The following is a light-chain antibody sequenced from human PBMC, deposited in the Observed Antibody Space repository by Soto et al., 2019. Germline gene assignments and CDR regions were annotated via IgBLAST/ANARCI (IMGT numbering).Light chain of an antibody. CDR1: QSIGSN. J-gene: IGKJ5*01. Sequence: TLSAATLSVSTKERATLSCRASQSIGSNLAWYQQKPGQSPRLLIHGASTRATGLPARFSGSGSVTEFTLTICSLQSEDFTLYYCQQYNNLLITFGQVGLLANK. CDR2: GAS. V-gene: IGKV3-15*01. CDR3: QQYNNLLIT.